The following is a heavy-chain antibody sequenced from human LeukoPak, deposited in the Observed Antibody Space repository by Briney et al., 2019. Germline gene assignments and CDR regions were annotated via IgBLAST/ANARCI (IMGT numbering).Heavy chain of an antibody. CDR1: GYPFTTYG. J-gene: IGHJ4*02. CDR2: INSYKGDT. CDR3: ARDTNNEIDY. Sequence: ASVKVSCKTSGYPFTTYGVAWERQAPGQGLEWMGWINSYKGDTQYSQKFQGRFALTSDTSTNTVHMELWSLRSDDTAVYYCARDTNNEIDYWGQGTLVIVSS. D-gene: IGHD2-8*01. V-gene: IGHV1-18*01.